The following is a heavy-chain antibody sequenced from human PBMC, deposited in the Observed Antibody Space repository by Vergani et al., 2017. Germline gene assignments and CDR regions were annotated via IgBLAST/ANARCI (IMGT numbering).Heavy chain of an antibody. J-gene: IGHJ4*02. D-gene: IGHD6-13*01. Sequence: QVQLQESGPGLVKPSETLSLTCTVSGGSISSYYWSWIRQPPGKGLEWIGYIYYSGSTNYNPSLKSRVTISLDTSKNQFSLKLSAVTAADTAVYYCARAASSIAAAGAFDYWGQGTLVTVSS. CDR2: IYYSGST. CDR1: GGSISSYY. CDR3: ARAASSIAAAGAFDY. V-gene: IGHV4-59*01.